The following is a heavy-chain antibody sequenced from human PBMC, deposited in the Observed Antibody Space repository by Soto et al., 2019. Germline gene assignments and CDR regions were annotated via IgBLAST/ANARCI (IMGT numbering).Heavy chain of an antibody. Sequence: GGSLRLSCAASGFTFSSYGMHWVRQAPGKGLEWVAVIWYDGSNKYYADSVKGRFTISRDNSKNTLYLQMNSLRAEDTAVYYCARDLSAAGTIDYWGQGTLVTVSS. V-gene: IGHV3-33*01. CDR1: GFTFSSYG. CDR3: ARDLSAAGTIDY. J-gene: IGHJ4*02. D-gene: IGHD6-13*01. CDR2: IWYDGSNK.